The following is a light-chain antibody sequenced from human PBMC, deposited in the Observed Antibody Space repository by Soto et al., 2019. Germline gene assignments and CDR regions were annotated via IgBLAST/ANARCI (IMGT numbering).Light chain of an antibody. V-gene: IGKV3-20*01. J-gene: IGKJ4*01. CDR1: QSVGRNF. CDR3: HQYAASPLT. CDR2: GAS. Sequence: EIVLTHSPGTLSLSPGETTTLSCRASQSVGRNFLAWYQQKPGRAPRLLIHGASYRATGVPDRFSGSGSETYFILTIIRLEPEDFAVYYCHQYAASPLTFGGGTKVEIK.